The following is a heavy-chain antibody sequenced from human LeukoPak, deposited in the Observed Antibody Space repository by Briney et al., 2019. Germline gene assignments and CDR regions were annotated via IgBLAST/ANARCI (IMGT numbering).Heavy chain of an antibody. D-gene: IGHD1-26*01. CDR2: ISGYDGNA. CDR1: GYRFSSYG. CDR3: ARDQWEPHFDY. Sequence: ASVEVSCKTSGYRFSSYGISWVRQAPGQGLEWMGRISGYDGNAEYIQKFQGRVTMTTDTSTSTAHMELRSLTSDDTAVYYCARDQWEPHFDYWGQGTLVIASS. J-gene: IGHJ4*02. V-gene: IGHV1-18*01.